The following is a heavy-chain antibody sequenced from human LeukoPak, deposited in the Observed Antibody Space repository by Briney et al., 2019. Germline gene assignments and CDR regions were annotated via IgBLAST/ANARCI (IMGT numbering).Heavy chain of an antibody. CDR3: ARGSDYSNGNIYEDGFEY. J-gene: IGHJ4*02. CDR2: IKQDGSEK. V-gene: IGHV3-7*01. D-gene: IGHD2-8*01. CDR1: GFTFSSYW. Sequence: PGGSLRLSCAASGFTFSSYWMSWVRQAPGKGLEWVANIKQDGSEKYYVDSVKGRFTISRDNAKNLVSLQMSSLRAEDTAVYYCARGSDYSNGNIYEDGFEYWGQGTLVTVSS.